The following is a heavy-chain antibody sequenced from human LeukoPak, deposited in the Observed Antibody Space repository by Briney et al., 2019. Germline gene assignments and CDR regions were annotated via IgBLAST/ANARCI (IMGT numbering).Heavy chain of an antibody. CDR2: LGRGGDNT. CDR3: ARRAGAYSHPYDY. CDR1: GFTLSSYV. V-gene: IGHV3-23*01. J-gene: IGHJ4*02. Sequence: GGSLRLSCAASGFTLSSYVMSWVRQAPGKGLEWVSALGRGGDNTHYADSVKGRFTISRDYSKNTLYLQMNSLRAEDTAVYYCARRAGAYSHPYDYWGQGTLVTVSS. D-gene: IGHD4/OR15-4a*01.